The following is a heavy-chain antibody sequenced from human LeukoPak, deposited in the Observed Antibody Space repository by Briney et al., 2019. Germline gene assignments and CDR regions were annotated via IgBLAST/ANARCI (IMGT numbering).Heavy chain of an antibody. V-gene: IGHV3-23*01. CDR3: AKPIGPRYGDYHNSCFDS. D-gene: IGHD4-17*01. J-gene: IGHJ5*01. CDR1: GFTFSTYA. CDR2: ISTTT. Sequence: QPGGSLRLSCAASGFTFSTYAMSCVRQVLAKGLEWVSDISTTTYYADFVEGRFTISRDTSKNTLYLQMHSLRAEDTAVYYCAKPIGPRYGDYHNSCFDSWGQGTLVTVSS.